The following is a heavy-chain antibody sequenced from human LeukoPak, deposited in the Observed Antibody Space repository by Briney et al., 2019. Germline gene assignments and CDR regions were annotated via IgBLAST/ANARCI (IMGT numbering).Heavy chain of an antibody. CDR1: GYTFTDYD. J-gene: IGHJ5*02. CDR2: IHPRSGYS. D-gene: IGHD2-2*01. Sequence: ASVKVSCKTSGYTFTDYDVNWVRQAPGQGLEWMGYIHPRSGYSESAQRFQGRLSMTRDVSTDTAYMELSTLTSDDTAVYYCARVTSGMMYNWFDPWGQGTLIIVSS. V-gene: IGHV1-8*01. CDR3: ARVTSGMMYNWFDP.